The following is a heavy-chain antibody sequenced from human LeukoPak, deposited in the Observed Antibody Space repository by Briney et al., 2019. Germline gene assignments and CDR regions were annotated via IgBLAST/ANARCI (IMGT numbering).Heavy chain of an antibody. CDR2: IRYDGSNK. CDR3: ASMRGYFDY. Sequence: PGGSLRLSCAASGFTFSNYGMHWVRQAPGKGLEWVAFIRYDGSNKYYTDSLKGRFTISRDNSRNTLYLQMNSLRAEDTAVYYCASMRGYFDYWGQGTLVTVSS. D-gene: IGHD3-10*01. V-gene: IGHV3-30*02. J-gene: IGHJ4*02. CDR1: GFTFSNYG.